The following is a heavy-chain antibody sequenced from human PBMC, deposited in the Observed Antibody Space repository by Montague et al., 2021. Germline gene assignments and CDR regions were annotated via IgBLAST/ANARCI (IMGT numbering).Heavy chain of an antibody. CDR3: ARVDCDGDCYTFDP. V-gene: IGHV4-39*01. J-gene: IGHJ5*02. D-gene: IGHD2-21*02. CDR2: IYYSANT. CDR1: GASINSSPYY. Sequence: ETLSLTCTVSGASINSSPYYWDWIRQPPGKGLEWIGSIYYSANTYYNPSLKSRLSISVDTTKNQFSLRLKSVTAADTAVYHCARVDCDGDCYTFDPWGQGTLVTVSS.